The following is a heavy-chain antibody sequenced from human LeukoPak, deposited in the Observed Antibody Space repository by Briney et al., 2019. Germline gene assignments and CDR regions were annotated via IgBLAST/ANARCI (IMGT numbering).Heavy chain of an antibody. D-gene: IGHD4-17*01. Sequence: SGPTLVNPTETLTLTCTVSGFSLSNARMGVSWIRQPPRKALEWLAHIFSDDEKSYSTSLKSRLTISKDTSKSQVVLTMTNMDPVDTATYYCARIYYGDYGSYWFDPWGQGTLVTVSS. CDR3: ARIYYGDYGSYWFDP. V-gene: IGHV2-26*01. CDR1: GFSLSNARMG. J-gene: IGHJ5*02. CDR2: IFSDDEK.